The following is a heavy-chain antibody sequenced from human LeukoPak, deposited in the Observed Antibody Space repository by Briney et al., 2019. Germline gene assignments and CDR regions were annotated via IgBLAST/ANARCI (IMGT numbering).Heavy chain of an antibody. Sequence: SETLSLTCTVSGGSISSGGYYWSWLRQPPGKGLEWIGYIYHSGSTYYNPSLKSRVTISVDRSKNQFSLKLSSVTAADTAVYYCARDTPDPGYFVVVPAAKGAFDIWGQGTMVTVSS. CDR3: ARDTPDPGYFVVVPAAKGAFDI. D-gene: IGHD2-2*01. CDR1: GGSISSGGYY. CDR2: IYHSGST. V-gene: IGHV4-30-2*01. J-gene: IGHJ3*02.